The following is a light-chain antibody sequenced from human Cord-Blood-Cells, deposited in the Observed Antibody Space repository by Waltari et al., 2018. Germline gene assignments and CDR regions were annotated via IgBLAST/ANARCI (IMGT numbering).Light chain of an antibody. CDR1: QSISSW. CDR2: KAS. V-gene: IGKV1-5*03. CDR3: QQYNSPWT. J-gene: IGKJ1*01. Sequence: DIQMTQSPSTLSASVGDRVTITCRASQSISSWLAWYQQKPGKAPKLLIYKASSLESGVPSRFSGSGSVTEFTLTISSLQPDDFATYYCQQYNSPWTFGQGTKVEIK.